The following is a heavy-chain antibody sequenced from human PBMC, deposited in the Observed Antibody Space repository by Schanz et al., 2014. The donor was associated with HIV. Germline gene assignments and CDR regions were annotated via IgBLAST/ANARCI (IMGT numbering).Heavy chain of an antibody. CDR1: GFTSSSYA. Sequence: VQLLESGGGLVQRGGSLRLSCVASGFTSSSYAMYWARQAPGKGLEWVAFITYDGSIKKHADSVKGRFTISRDNSKKTLHLQMNSLRPEDTAVYYCSTDIAVAGRGGMDLWGQGTTVTVAS. CDR2: ITYDGSIK. V-gene: IGHV3-30-3*01. CDR3: STDIAVAGRGGMDL. J-gene: IGHJ6*02. D-gene: IGHD6-19*01.